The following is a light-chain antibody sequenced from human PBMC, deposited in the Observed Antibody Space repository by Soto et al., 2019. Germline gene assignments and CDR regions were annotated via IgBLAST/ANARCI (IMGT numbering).Light chain of an antibody. CDR3: QQYGSSPFT. Sequence: EIVLTQSPGTLSLSPGERATLSCRASQSVSSSYLAWYQHKPGQAPRLLIYGASSRATGIPDRFSGSGCGTVFTLTISRLEPEDFAVYYCQQYGSSPFTFGPGTKLDIK. CDR2: GAS. J-gene: IGKJ3*01. CDR1: QSVSSSY. V-gene: IGKV3-20*01.